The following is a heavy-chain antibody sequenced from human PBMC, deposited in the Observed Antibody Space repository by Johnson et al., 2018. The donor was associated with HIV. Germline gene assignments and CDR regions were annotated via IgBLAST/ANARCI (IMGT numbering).Heavy chain of an antibody. CDR2: INSDGRST. V-gene: IGHV3-74*01. Sequence: MQLVESGGDLVQPGGSLRLSCVGSGIAFSTNWMHWVRQAPGKGLVWVSRINSDGRSTSYADSVKGRFPISRDNAKNTLYLQMDNLGAEDTAVYYCARDLSGGSTVLSDAFDIWGQGTMVTVSS. CDR3: ARDLSGGSTVLSDAFDI. CDR1: GIAFSTNW. D-gene: IGHD2/OR15-2a*01. J-gene: IGHJ3*02.